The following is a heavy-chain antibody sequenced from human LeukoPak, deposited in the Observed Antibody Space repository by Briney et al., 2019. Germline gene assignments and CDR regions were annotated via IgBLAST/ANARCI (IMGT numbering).Heavy chain of an antibody. CDR3: ARDIAPSAIPDAFDF. CDR2: ISSGGSLI. V-gene: IGHV3-48*01. J-gene: IGHJ3*01. Sequence: PGGSLRLSCAASGFTFSSYGMHWVRQAPGKGLEWVSYISSGGSLINYADSVRGRFAISRDNANNSLYLQMNSLRADDTAVYYCARDIAPSAIPDAFDFWGLGAMVTVS. CDR1: GFTFSSYG. D-gene: IGHD2-2*02.